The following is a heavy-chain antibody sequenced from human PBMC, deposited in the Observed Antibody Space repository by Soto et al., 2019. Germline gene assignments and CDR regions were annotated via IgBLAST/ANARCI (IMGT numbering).Heavy chain of an antibody. CDR2: INHSGST. Sequence: SETLSLTCAVYGGSFSGYYWSWIRQPPGKGLEWIGEINHSGSTNYNPSLKSRVTISVDTSKNQFSLKLSSVTAADTAVYYCARGRAWYYDSSGYYPIFDYWGQGTLVTVSS. CDR1: GGSFSGYY. CDR3: ARGRAWYYDSSGYYPIFDY. V-gene: IGHV4-34*01. D-gene: IGHD3-22*01. J-gene: IGHJ4*02.